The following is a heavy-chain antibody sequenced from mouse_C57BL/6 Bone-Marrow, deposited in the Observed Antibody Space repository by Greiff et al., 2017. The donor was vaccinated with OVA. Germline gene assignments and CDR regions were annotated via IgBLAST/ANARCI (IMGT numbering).Heavy chain of an antibody. Sequence: QVQLQQPGAELVKPGASVKLSCKASGYTFTSYWVHWVKQRPGQGLEWIGMIHPNSGSTNYNEKFKSKATLTVDKSSSTAYMQLSSLTSEDSAVYYCATNGGSLLLRFDVWGTGTTVTVSS. CDR1: GYTFTSYW. CDR3: ATNGGSLLLRFDV. J-gene: IGHJ1*03. D-gene: IGHD1-1*01. CDR2: IHPNSGST. V-gene: IGHV1-64*01.